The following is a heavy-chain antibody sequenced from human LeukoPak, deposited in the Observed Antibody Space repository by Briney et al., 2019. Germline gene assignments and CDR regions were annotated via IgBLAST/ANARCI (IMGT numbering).Heavy chain of an antibody. D-gene: IGHD3-9*01. CDR2: IRYDGSNK. J-gene: IGHJ3*02. V-gene: IGHV3-30*02. CDR3: ANIGYFDSPGIEYDAFDI. Sequence: GGSLRLSCAASGFTFSSYGMHWVRQAPGKGLEWVAFIRYDGSNKYYADSVKGRFTISRDNSKNTLYLQMNSLGAEDTAVYYCANIGYFDSPGIEYDAFDIWGQGTMVTVSS. CDR1: GFTFSSYG.